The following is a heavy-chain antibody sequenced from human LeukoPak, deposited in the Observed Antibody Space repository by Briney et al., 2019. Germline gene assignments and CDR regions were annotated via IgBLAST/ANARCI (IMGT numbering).Heavy chain of an antibody. CDR1: GFTFDDYA. D-gene: IGHD1-26*01. J-gene: IGHJ4*02. CDR3: AKGEVGATPGAFDY. Sequence: GRSLRPSCAASGFTFDDYAMHWVRQAPGKGLEWVSGISWNSGSIGYADSVKGRFTISRDNAKNSLYLQMNSLRAEDTALYYCAKGEVGATPGAFDYWGQGTLVTVSS. V-gene: IGHV3-9*01. CDR2: ISWNSGSI.